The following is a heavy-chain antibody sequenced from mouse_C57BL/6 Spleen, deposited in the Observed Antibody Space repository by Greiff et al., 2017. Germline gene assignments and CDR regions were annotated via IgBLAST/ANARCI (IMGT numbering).Heavy chain of an antibody. CDR2: ITTSKGGP. Sequence: VQLQQPGTELVKPGASVKLSCKASGYTFTSYWMPWVKQRPGQGIEWIGNITTSKGGPINNEKSNSKATLTVDKSSSTAYMQLSSLTSEDSAVYYCARSLYGDCDGFADWGQGTLVTVSA. J-gene: IGHJ3*01. V-gene: IGHV1-53*01. CDR1: GYTFTSYW. CDR3: ARSLYGDCDGFAD. D-gene: IGHD2-13*01.